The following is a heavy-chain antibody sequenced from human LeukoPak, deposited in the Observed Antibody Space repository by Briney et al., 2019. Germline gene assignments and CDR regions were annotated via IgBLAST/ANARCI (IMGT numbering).Heavy chain of an antibody. V-gene: IGHV3-23*01. Sequence: GGSLRLSCAASGFSVSSYYMSWVRQAPGKGLEWVSAISGSGDSTYYGDSVKGRFTISRDNSKNTLYLQMNSLRAEDTAVYYCAKTRPLDSSSWSHGDYWGQGTLVTVSS. J-gene: IGHJ4*02. CDR1: GFSVSSYY. D-gene: IGHD6-13*01. CDR2: ISGSGDST. CDR3: AKTRPLDSSSWSHGDY.